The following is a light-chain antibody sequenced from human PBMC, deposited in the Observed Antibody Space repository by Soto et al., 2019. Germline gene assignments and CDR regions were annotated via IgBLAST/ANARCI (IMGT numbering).Light chain of an antibody. Sequence: IVMTQSPVTMSVSPGERATLSCRASQSISTNLAWYQQKPGQAPRLLIYDSSTRATGIPARFSGGGSGTEFTITISSLQSEDLAVYYCQHYNNWPPWTFGQGTKVETK. CDR1: QSISTN. CDR2: DSS. V-gene: IGKV3-15*01. J-gene: IGKJ1*01. CDR3: QHYNNWPPWT.